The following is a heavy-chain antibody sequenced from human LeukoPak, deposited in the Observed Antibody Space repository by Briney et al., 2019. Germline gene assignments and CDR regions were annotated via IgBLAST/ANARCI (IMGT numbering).Heavy chain of an antibody. V-gene: IGHV3-9*01. Sequence: QTGRSLRLSCAVSGFNFDDYAMHWVRQAPGRGLEWVSGINWKTGNGIYADSVKGRFTISRDNAKNSLYLQISSLRAEDTALYYCTRRAARWQFDLWGRGTLLTVSS. CDR2: INWKTGNG. D-gene: IGHD5-24*01. J-gene: IGHJ2*01. CDR1: GFNFDDYA. CDR3: TRRAARWQFDL.